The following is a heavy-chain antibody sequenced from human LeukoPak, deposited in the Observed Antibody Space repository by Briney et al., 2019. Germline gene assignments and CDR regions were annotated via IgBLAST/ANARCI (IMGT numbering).Heavy chain of an antibody. V-gene: IGHV1-69*06. CDR2: IIPIFGTA. CDR3: ARVPYSPYNWFDP. CDR1: GGTFSSYA. J-gene: IGHJ5*02. D-gene: IGHD1-26*01. Sequence: SVKVSCKASGGTFSSYAISWVRQAPGQGLEWMGGIIPIFGTANYAQKFQGRVTITADKSTSTAYMELSSLRSEDTAVYYCARVPYSPYNWFDPWGQGTLVTVSS.